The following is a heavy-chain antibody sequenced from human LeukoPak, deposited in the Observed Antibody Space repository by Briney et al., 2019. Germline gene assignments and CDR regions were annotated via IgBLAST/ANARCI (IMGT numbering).Heavy chain of an antibody. J-gene: IGHJ6*03. CDR1: GFTFSSYG. CDR2: ISYDGSSK. V-gene: IGHV3-30*18. D-gene: IGHD2/OR15-2a*01. CDR3: AKAADQYYYSYFYYMDV. Sequence: GGSLRLSCAASGFTFSSYGMHWVRQAPGKGLEWVAVISYDGSSKDYADSVKGRFTISRDNSKNTLYLQMNSLTVEDTAVYYCAKAADQYYYSYFYYMDVWGKGTTVTVSS.